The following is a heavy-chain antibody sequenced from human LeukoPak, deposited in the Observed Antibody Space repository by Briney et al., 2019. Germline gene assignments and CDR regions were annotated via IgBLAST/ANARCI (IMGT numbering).Heavy chain of an antibody. J-gene: IGHJ4*02. Sequence: PGGSLRLSCAASGFTFSSYAMSWVRQAPGKGLEWVSAISGSGGSTYYADSVKGRFTISRDNSKNTLYLQMNSLRAEDTAVYYCATRYCSGSTCYGVDFWGQGTLVTVSS. CDR1: GFTFSSYA. CDR3: ATRYCSGSTCYGVDF. D-gene: IGHD2-15*01. CDR2: ISGSGGST. V-gene: IGHV3-23*01.